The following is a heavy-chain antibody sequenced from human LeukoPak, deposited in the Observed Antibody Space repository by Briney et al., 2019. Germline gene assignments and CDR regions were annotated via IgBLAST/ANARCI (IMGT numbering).Heavy chain of an antibody. D-gene: IGHD3-10*01. V-gene: IGHV4-34*01. J-gene: IGHJ3*02. CDR3: ARHLHGSDVFEI. Sequence: PSETLSLTCAVYGGSFSGYYWSWIRQPPGKGLEWIGEINHSGSTNYNPSLKSRVTISVDTSKNQFSLKLSSVTAADTAVYYCARHLHGSDVFEIWGQGTMVTVSS. CDR2: INHSGST. CDR1: GGSFSGYY.